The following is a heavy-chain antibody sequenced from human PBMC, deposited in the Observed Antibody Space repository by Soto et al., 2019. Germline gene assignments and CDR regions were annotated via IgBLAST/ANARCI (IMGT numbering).Heavy chain of an antibody. J-gene: IGHJ4*02. D-gene: IGHD6-19*01. V-gene: IGHV3-30*18. CDR2: ISYDGSNK. Sequence: PGGSLRLSCAASGFTFSTYGMHWVRQAPGKGLEWVAVISYDGSNKYYADSVKGRFTMSRDNSKNTLYLQMNSLRAEDTAVYYCAKDQWLVLSYFDYWGQGXLVTVSS. CDR1: GFTFSTYG. CDR3: AKDQWLVLSYFDY.